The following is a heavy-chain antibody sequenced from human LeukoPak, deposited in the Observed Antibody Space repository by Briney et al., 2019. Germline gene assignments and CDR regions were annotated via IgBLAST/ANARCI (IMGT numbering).Heavy chain of an antibody. CDR2: MNPNSGNT. D-gene: IGHD3-9*01. Sequence: ASVKVSCKASGYTFTSYDINWVRQATGQGLEWMGWMNPNSGNTGYAQKFQGRVTITRNTSISTAYMELSRLRSDDTAVYYCARDPYDILTGDYWGQGTLVTVSS. CDR1: GYTFTSYD. V-gene: IGHV1-8*03. J-gene: IGHJ4*02. CDR3: ARDPYDILTGDY.